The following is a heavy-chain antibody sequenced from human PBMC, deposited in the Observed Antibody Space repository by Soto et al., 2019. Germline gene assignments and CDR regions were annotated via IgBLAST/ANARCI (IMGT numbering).Heavy chain of an antibody. CDR3: AREISSIWYYFDY. CDR1: GYTCTSYG. J-gene: IGHJ4*02. Sequence: ASVKVSCKASGYTCTSYGISWVRQAPGQGLEWMGWISAYNGNTNYAQKLQGRVTMTTETSTSTAHMELGSLRSDDTAVYYCAREISSIWYYFDYWGQGILVTVSS. CDR2: ISAYNGNT. V-gene: IGHV1-18*04. D-gene: IGHD6-13*01.